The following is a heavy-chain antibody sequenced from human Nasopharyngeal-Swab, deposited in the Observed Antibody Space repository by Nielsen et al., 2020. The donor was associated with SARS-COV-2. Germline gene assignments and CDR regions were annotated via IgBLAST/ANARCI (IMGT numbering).Heavy chain of an antibody. CDR1: GFTFSTYW. CDR3: ARDLDCSSSDCYLDAFDI. J-gene: IGHJ3*02. V-gene: IGHV3-74*01. CDR2: INSEGSST. Sequence: GESLKISCAASGFTFSTYWMHWVRQAPGKGLVWVSRINSEGSSTTYADSVKGRFTISRDNAKNTLSLQMNSLRVEDTAVYYCARDLDCSSSDCYLDAFDIWGQGTAVTVSS. D-gene: IGHD2-2*01.